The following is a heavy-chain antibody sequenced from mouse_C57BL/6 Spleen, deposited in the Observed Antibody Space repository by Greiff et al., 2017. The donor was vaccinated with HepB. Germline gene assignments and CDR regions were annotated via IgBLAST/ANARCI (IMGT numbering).Heavy chain of an antibody. V-gene: IGHV14-4*01. D-gene: IGHD1-1*01. CDR1: GFNIKDDY. Sequence: VQLKESGAELVRPGASVKLSCTASGFNIKDDYMHWVKQRPEQGLEWIGWIDPENGDTEYASKFQGKATITADTSSNPAYLQLSSLTSEDTAVYYCTTPGDYGSKDWYFDVWGTGTTVTVSS. CDR2: IDPENGDT. J-gene: IGHJ1*03. CDR3: TTPGDYGSKDWYFDV.